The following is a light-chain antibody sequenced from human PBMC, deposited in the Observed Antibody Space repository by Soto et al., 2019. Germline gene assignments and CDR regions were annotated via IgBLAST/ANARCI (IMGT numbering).Light chain of an antibody. CDR3: CSYAGSRMWV. V-gene: IGLV2-23*02. CDR1: SSDVGSYNS. CDR2: EVN. J-gene: IGLJ3*02. Sequence: QSALTQPASVSGSLGQSITISCTGTSSDVGSYNSVSWYQQHPGKVPKVMIYEVNKRPSGVSNRFSGSKSGNTASLTISGLQAEDEADYYCCSYAGSRMWVLGGGTKVTVL.